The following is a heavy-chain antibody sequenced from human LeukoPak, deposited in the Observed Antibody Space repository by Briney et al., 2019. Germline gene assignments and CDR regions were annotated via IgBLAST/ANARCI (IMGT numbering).Heavy chain of an antibody. CDR2: INGDGSST. J-gene: IGHJ4*02. Sequence: GGSLILSCAASGFSLSSYWIHWVRQAPGKGLVWVSRINGDGSSTTYADSVKGRFTVSRDNAKNTLFLQMSSLRSEDTAVYYCAREHVLAEFFDYWGQGTLVTVSS. CDR3: AREHVLAEFFDY. V-gene: IGHV3-74*01. D-gene: IGHD3-16*01. CDR1: GFSLSSYW.